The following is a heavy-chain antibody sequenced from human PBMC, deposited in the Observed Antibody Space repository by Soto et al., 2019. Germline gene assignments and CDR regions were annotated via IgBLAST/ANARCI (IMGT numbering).Heavy chain of an antibody. Sequence: QVQLVESGGGVVQPGRSLRLSCAASGFTFSSYAMHWVRQAPGKGLEWVAVISYDGSNKYYADSVKGRFTISRDNSKNTLYLQMNSLRAEVTAVYYCARGVATISAVFNDYGDYRPAPFDYWGQGTLVTVSS. CDR2: ISYDGSNK. CDR1: GFTFSSYA. J-gene: IGHJ4*02. D-gene: IGHD4-17*01. CDR3: ARGVATISAVFNDYGDYRPAPFDY. V-gene: IGHV3-30-3*01.